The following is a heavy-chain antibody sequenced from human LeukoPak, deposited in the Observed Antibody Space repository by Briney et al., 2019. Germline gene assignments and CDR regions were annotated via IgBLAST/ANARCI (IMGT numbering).Heavy chain of an antibody. CDR1: GGSISSYY. V-gene: IGHV4-59*01. CDR3: ARAHGASSSEGYDY. CDR2: IYYSGST. J-gene: IGHJ4*02. D-gene: IGHD6-6*01. Sequence: SETLSLTCTVSGGSISSYYWSWIRQPPGKGLEWIGHIYYSGSTNYNPSLKSRVTISVDTSKNQFSLKLSSVTAADTAVYYCARAHGASSSEGYDYWGQGTLVTVSS.